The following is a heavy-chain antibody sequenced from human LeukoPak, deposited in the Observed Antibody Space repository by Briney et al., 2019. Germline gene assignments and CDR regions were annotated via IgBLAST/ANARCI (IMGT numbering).Heavy chain of an antibody. CDR3: AREDYGSQNDY. CDR2: IIPIFGTA. J-gene: IGHJ4*02. D-gene: IGHD4-17*01. V-gene: IGHV1-69*05. CDR1: GGTLSSYA. Sequence: SVKVSCKASGGTLSSYAISWVRQAPGQGLEWMGRIIPIFGTANYAQKFQGRVTITTDESTSTAYMELSSLRSEDTAVYYCAREDYGSQNDYWGQGTLVTVSS.